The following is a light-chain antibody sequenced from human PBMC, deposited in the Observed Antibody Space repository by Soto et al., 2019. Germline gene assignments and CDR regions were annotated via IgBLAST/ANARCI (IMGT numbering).Light chain of an antibody. CDR3: LQYNGYYRT. CDR1: QTISGW. Sequence: DIQMTQSPSTLSASVGDTVTITCLASQTISGWLAWYQQRLGKAPNLLIFDASTLESGVPSRFSGSGSGTTFTLTISSLQSDDFATYYCLQYNGYYRTFGQGTKVDIK. J-gene: IGKJ1*01. CDR2: DAS. V-gene: IGKV1-5*01.